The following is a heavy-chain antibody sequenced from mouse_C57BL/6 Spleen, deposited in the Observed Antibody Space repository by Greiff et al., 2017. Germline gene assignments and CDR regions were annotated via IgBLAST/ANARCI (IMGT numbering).Heavy chain of an antibody. CDR1: GYAFSSSW. V-gene: IGHV1-82*01. J-gene: IGHJ4*01. CDR2: IYPGDGDT. Sequence: QVQLKQSGPELVKPGASVKISCKASGYAFSSSWMNWVKQRPGKGLEWIGRIYPGDGDTNYNGKFKGKATLTADKSSSTAYMQLSSLTSEDSAVYFCAREDVANAMDYWGQGTSVTVSS. CDR3: AREDVANAMDY.